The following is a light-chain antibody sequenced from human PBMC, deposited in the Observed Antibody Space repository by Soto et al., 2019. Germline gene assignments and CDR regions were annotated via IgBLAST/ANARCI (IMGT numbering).Light chain of an antibody. CDR2: AAS. CDR1: QGIIDY. J-gene: IGKJ1*01. CDR3: QKYNSAPRT. Sequence: DIQMTQSPSSLSASVGDRVTITCRASQGIIDYLAWYQQKPGKAPKLLIYAASTLQSGVPSRISGSAAGTDVTLTISSLQPEDVATYYCQKYNSAPRTFGQGTKVEIK. V-gene: IGKV1-27*01.